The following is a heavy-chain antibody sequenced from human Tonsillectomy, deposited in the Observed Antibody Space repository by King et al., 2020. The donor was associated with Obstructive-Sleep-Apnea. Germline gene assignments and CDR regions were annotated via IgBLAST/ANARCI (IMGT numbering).Heavy chain of an antibody. V-gene: IGHV3-49*03. CDR3: TRVSTYGSGAPRDFDY. CDR2: IKSKVYGGTI. D-gene: IGHD3-10*01. J-gene: IGHJ4*02. CDR1: GFTFGDYV. Sequence: VQLVESGGGLVQPGRSLRLSCTASGFTFGDYVMSWFRQPPGKGLEWVSFIKSKVYGGTIEYAASVKGRFTIPRDDSKSVAYLQMDSLKTEDTAVYYCTRVSTYGSGAPRDFDYWGQGALVTVSS.